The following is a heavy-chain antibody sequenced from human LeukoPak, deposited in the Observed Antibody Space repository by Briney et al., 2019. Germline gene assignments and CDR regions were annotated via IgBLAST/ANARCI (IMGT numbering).Heavy chain of an antibody. Sequence: SQTLSPTCAISGDSVSSNIAAWSWIRQSPSRGLEWLGRTYYRRSKWYNEYGLSVKSRIIINPDTSKNQFSLQLNSVSPEDTAVYYCARDLDGGWYDFDYWGQGTLVTVSS. CDR3: ARDLDGGWYDFDY. J-gene: IGHJ4*02. V-gene: IGHV6-1*01. CDR1: GDSVSSNIAA. CDR2: TYYRRSKWYN. D-gene: IGHD6-19*01.